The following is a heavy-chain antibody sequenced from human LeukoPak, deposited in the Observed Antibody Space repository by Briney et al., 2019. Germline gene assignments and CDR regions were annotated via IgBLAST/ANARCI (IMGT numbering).Heavy chain of an antibody. Sequence: SETLFLTCTVSGGSINTHYWSWIRQPPGKGLEWIGHIFYTGSTNYSPSLKSRVTMSVDRSKNLFYLRLRSVTAADTAVYFCARAGPWQIDPWGQGTLVTVSS. CDR1: GGSINTHY. V-gene: IGHV4-59*11. CDR2: IFYTGST. CDR3: ARAGPWQIDP. D-gene: IGHD3-10*01. J-gene: IGHJ5*02.